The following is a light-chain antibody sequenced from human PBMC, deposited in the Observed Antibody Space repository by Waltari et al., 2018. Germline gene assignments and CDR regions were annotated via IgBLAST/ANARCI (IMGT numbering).Light chain of an antibody. J-gene: IGKJ1*01. CDR1: QTISSW. V-gene: IGKV1-12*01. CDR2: KAS. CDR3: LQYTSSPWT. Sequence: DIQMTQSPSSLSASLGDSVTITCRASQTISSWLAWYQQKPGKAPKLLIYKASSLQSGVPSRFSGRGSGTDFTLTISSLQPEDFATYYCLQYTSSPWTFGQGTKVEIK.